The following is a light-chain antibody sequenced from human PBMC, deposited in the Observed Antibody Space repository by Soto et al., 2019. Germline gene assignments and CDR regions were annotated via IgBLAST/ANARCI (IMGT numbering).Light chain of an antibody. CDR1: SSDVGAYNY. CDR3: ISYTGSSTSYV. CDR2: GVS. J-gene: IGLJ1*01. Sequence: QSALTQPASVSASPGQSITISCSGTSSDVGAYNYVAWYQQFPGKTPKLIIYGVSSRPSGVSSRFSGSKSGNTASLTISGLQAEDEADYYCISYTGSSTSYVFGTGTKLTVL. V-gene: IGLV2-14*01.